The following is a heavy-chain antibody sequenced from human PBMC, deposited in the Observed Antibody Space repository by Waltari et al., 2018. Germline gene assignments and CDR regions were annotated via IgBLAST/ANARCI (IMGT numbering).Heavy chain of an antibody. CDR1: GYSISSGYY. V-gene: IGHV4-38-2*01. CDR2: IYHSGST. CDR3: ARGPITMVRGVIGGFDP. Sequence: QVQLQESGPGLVKPSETLSLTCAVSGYSISSGYYWGWIRQPPGKGLEWIGSIYHSGSTYYNPSLKSRVTISVDTSKNQFSLKLSSVTAADTAVYYCARGPITMVRGVIGGFDPWGQGTLVTVSS. D-gene: IGHD3-10*01. J-gene: IGHJ5*02.